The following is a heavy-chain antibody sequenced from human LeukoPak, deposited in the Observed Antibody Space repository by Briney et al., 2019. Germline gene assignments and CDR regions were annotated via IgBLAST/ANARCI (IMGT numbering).Heavy chain of an antibody. CDR3: ARARYCSGGSCYAEY. D-gene: IGHD2-15*01. CDR2: IYPRDSDI. J-gene: IGHJ4*02. Sequence: GESLKISCKGSGYTFTSYWIGWVRQMPGKGLEWMGIIYPRDSDIKYSPSFQGQVTISADKSISTAYLQWSSLKASDTAMYYCARARYCSGGSCYAEYWGQGTLVTVSS. CDR1: GYTFTSYW. V-gene: IGHV5-51*01.